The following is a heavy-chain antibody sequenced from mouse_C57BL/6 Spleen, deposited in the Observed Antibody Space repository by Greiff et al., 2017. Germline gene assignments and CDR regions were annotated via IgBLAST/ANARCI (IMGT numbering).Heavy chain of an antibody. Sequence: QVQLQQSGPELVKPGASVKISCKASGYAFSSSWMNWVKQRPGKGLEWIGRIYPGDGATTYNGKFKGKATLTADKSSSTAYMQLSSLTSEDSAVYFCARSYGSSSYYFDDWGQGTTLTVSS. J-gene: IGHJ2*01. V-gene: IGHV1-82*01. CDR1: GYAFSSSW. CDR2: IYPGDGAT. CDR3: ARSYGSSSYYFDD. D-gene: IGHD1-1*01.